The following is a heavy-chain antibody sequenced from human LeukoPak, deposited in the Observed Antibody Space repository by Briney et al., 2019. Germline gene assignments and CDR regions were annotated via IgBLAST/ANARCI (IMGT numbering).Heavy chain of an antibody. V-gene: IGHV3-66*01. CDR3: TRDRSARSGYDPYDAFDI. J-gene: IGHJ3*02. Sequence: GGSLRLSCAASGFSFSSNFMSWVRQAPGRGLEWVSVLYSGGTTYYAESVKGRFSISRDNSKNTLYLQMNSLRVEDTAVYYCTRDRSARSGYDPYDAFDIWGQGTMVTVSS. D-gene: IGHD5-12*01. CDR2: LYSGGTT. CDR1: GFSFSSNF.